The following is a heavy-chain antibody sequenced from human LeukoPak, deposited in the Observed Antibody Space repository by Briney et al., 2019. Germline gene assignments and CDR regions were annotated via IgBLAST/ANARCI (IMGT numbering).Heavy chain of an antibody. Sequence: PGRSQRLSCAASGFTFSNFAMHWVRQAPGKGLEWVTLILSDGSNEQYADSVRGQFTISRDNSKNTLYLQMNSLKTEDTAVYYCARASPGMDVWGQGITVTVSS. V-gene: IGHV3-30-3*01. CDR1: GFTFSNFA. CDR3: ARASPGMDV. CDR2: ILSDGSNE. J-gene: IGHJ6*02.